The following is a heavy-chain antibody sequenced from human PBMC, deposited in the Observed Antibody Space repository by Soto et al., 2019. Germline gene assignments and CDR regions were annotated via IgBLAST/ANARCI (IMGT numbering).Heavy chain of an antibody. CDR2: INHSGST. D-gene: IGHD6-19*01. Sequence: PSETLSLTCAVYGGSFSGYYWSWIRQPPGKGLEWIGEINHSGSTNYNPSLKSRVTISVDTSKNQFSLKLSSVTAADTAVYYCARRPKYSSGWYYYYYGMDVWGQGTTVTVSS. CDR3: ARRPKYSSGWYYYYYGMDV. J-gene: IGHJ6*02. CDR1: GGSFSGYY. V-gene: IGHV4-34*01.